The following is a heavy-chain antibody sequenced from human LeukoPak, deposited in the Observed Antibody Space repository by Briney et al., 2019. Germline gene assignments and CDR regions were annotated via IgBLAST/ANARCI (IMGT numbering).Heavy chain of an antibody. J-gene: IGHJ6*02. D-gene: IGHD3-9*01. V-gene: IGHV3-74*01. CDR1: GFAFSNYW. CDR2: ITADGSET. Sequence: GGSLRLSCAASGFAFSNYWMHWVRQAPGKGLVWVSQITADGSETTYADSVKGRFTISRDNAKNTLYLQMNTLRVEDTAVYYCTRDLMDYDVSTGLHHYYMDVWGQGTTVTVSS. CDR3: TRDLMDYDVSTGLHHYYMDV.